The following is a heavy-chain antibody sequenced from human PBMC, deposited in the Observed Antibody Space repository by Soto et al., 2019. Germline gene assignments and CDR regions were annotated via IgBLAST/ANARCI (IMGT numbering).Heavy chain of an antibody. CDR3: ARDGPPPYGTTNTPHLFAL. D-gene: IGHD1-7*01. J-gene: IGHJ4*02. Sequence: ASVKVSCKASGYTFTGYYMHWVRQAPGQGLEWMGWINPNSGGTNYAQKFQGRVTMTRDTSISTAYMELSRLRSDDTAVYYCARDGPPPYGTTNTPHLFALWGQATLVTVSS. CDR1: GYTFTGYY. CDR2: INPNSGGT. V-gene: IGHV1-2*02.